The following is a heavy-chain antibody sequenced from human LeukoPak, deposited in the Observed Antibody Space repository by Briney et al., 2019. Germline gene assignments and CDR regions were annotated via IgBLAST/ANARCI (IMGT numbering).Heavy chain of an antibody. J-gene: IGHJ6*02. CDR3: ARGGTDYTSSSYYYAMDV. D-gene: IGHD6-13*01. CDR2: IYHSGST. CDR1: GYSISSGYY. Sequence: SETLSLTCTVSGYSISSGYYWGWIRQPPGKGLEWIGSIYHSGSTYYNPSLKSRVTISVDTSKNQFSLNLSSVTAADTAVYYCARGGTDYTSSSYYYAMDVWGQGTTVAVSS. V-gene: IGHV4-38-2*02.